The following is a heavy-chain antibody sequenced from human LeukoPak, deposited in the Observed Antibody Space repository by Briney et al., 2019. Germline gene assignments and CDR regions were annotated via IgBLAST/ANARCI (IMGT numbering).Heavy chain of an antibody. CDR2: IYYSGST. CDR3: ASPLYSSSWYFWDY. V-gene: IGHV4-39*01. J-gene: IGHJ4*02. Sequence: SETLSLTXTVSGGSISSSSYYWGCIRQPPGKGLEWIGCIYYSGSTYYNPSLKSRVTISVDTSKNQFSLKLSSVTAADTAVYYCASPLYSSSWYFWDYWGQGTLVTVSS. D-gene: IGHD6-13*01. CDR1: GGSISSSSYY.